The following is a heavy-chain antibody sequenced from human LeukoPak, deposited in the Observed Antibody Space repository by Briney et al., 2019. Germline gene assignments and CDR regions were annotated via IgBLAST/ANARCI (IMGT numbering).Heavy chain of an antibody. J-gene: IGHJ6*02. D-gene: IGHD3-3*01. CDR3: ARQMWDDFWSGHTSGMDV. CDR2: IYTSGST. V-gene: IGHV4-4*07. Sequence: SETLSLTCTVSGGSISSYYWSWIRQPAGKGLEWIGRIYTSGSTNYNPSLKSRVTMSVDTSKNQFSLKLSSVTAADTAVYYCARQMWDDFWSGHTSGMDVWGQGTTVTVSS. CDR1: GGSISSYY.